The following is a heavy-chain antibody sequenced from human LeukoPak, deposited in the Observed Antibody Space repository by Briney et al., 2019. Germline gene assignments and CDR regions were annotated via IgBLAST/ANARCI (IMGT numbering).Heavy chain of an antibody. V-gene: IGHV4-4*07. D-gene: IGHD1-26*01. CDR2: IYTTGTT. J-gene: IGHJ5*02. CDR3: ARGQGAVNWFDP. Sequence: SETLSLTCSVSGGSINSYYWGWVRQPAGKGLEWIGRIYTTGTTNYSPSLKSRLSMSLDTSKNQFSLTLTSVTAADTAVYYCARGQGAVNWFDPWGQGTLVTVSS. CDR1: GGSINSYY.